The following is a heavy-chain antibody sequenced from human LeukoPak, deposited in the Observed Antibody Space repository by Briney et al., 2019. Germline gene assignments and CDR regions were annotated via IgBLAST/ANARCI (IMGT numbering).Heavy chain of an antibody. CDR3: ARDRCISNWHFDY. D-gene: IGHD6-13*01. CDR1: GGSIRSNYW. V-gene: IGHV4-4*02. CDR2: VYHSGST. Sequence: PSETLSLTCTASGGSIRSNYWWSWVRQSPGKGLEWIGEVYHSGSTNYNLSLKSRVAISIDTSKNQFSLKLSSVTAADTAVYYCARDRCISNWHFDYWGQGTLVTVSS. J-gene: IGHJ4*02.